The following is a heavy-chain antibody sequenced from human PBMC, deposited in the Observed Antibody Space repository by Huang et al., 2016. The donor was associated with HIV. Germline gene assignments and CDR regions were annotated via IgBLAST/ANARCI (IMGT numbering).Heavy chain of an antibody. CDR3: ARGPNDSSGYYDF. CDR2: IIPICGTA. D-gene: IGHD3-22*01. Sequence: QVQLVQSGAEVKKPGSSVKVSCKASGGTFSSNAISGVRPAPGQGLGWMGGIIPICGTANYAQKVQGRVTITADESTSTAYVELRRLRSEDTAVYYCARGPNDSSGYYDFWGQGTLVTVSS. V-gene: IGHV1-69*13. J-gene: IGHJ4*02. CDR1: GGTFSSNA.